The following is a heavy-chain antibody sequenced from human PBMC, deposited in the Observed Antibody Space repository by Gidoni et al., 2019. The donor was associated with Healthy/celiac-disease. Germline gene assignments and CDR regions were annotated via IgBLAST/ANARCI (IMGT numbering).Heavy chain of an antibody. CDR3: ARGERDGWLRLDENWFDP. CDR1: GGTFRSYA. J-gene: IGHJ5*02. Sequence: QVQLVQSWAEVKKPVSSVTVSCKASGGTFRSYAISWVRQATGQGLEWMGGIIPIFGTANYAQKFQGRVTITADKSTSTAYMELSSLRSEDTAVYYCARGERDGWLRLDENWFDPWGQGTLVTVSS. D-gene: IGHD5-12*01. V-gene: IGHV1-69*06. CDR2: IIPIFGTA.